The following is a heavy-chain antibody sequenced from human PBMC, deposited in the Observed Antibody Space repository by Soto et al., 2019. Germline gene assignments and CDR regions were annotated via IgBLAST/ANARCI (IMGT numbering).Heavy chain of an antibody. V-gene: IGHV2-5*02. CDR2: IYWDDDK. CDR3: AHRQGLSSGYLPIAFDI. D-gene: IGHD3-22*01. CDR1: GFSLSTSGVG. J-gene: IGHJ3*02. Sequence: QITLKESGPTLVKPTQTLTLTCTFSGFSLSTSGVGVGWIRQPPGKALEWLALIYWDDDKRYSPSLKSRLTITKDTSKNQVVLTMTNMDPVDTATYYCAHRQGLSSGYLPIAFDIWGQGTMVTVSS.